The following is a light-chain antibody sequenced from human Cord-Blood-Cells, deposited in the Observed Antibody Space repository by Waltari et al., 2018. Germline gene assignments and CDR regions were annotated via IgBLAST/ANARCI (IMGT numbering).Light chain of an antibody. J-gene: IGKJ1*01. Sequence: DIQMTQSPSSLFASVGDRVTITCRASQSISSYLNWYQQKPGKAPKLLIYAASSLQSGVPSRFSGSGSRTDFTLTISSLQPEDFATYYCQQSYSTPWTFGQGTKVEIK. CDR2: AAS. CDR1: QSISSY. CDR3: QQSYSTPWT. V-gene: IGKV1-39*01.